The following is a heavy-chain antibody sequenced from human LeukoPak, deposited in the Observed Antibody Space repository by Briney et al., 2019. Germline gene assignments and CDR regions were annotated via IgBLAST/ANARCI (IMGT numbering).Heavy chain of an antibody. D-gene: IGHD3-10*01. Sequence: PGGSLRLSCAASGFTFSSYGMHWVRQAPGKGLEWVAVIWYGGSNKYYADSVKGRFTISRDNSKNTLYLQMNSLRAEDTAVYYCARDHYYGSGSYYPGDYGMDVWGQGTTVTVSS. J-gene: IGHJ6*02. CDR1: GFTFSSYG. CDR3: ARDHYYGSGSYYPGDYGMDV. CDR2: IWYGGSNK. V-gene: IGHV3-33*01.